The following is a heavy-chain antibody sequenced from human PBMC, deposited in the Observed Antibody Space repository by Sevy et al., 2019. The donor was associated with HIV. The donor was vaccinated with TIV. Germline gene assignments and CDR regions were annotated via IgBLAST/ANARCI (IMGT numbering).Heavy chain of an antibody. CDR2: ITGSGDKT. CDR1: GFTFNNYG. J-gene: IGHJ5*02. Sequence: GGSLRLSCAASGFTFNNYGLSWVRQAPGKGLEWVSSITGSGDKTYYADSVKGRFTISRDNSKNTLDLQMTSLRAEDTAVYYCAILTVVRDLGSPWGQGALVTVSS. CDR3: AILTVVRDLGSP. D-gene: IGHD2-15*01. V-gene: IGHV3-23*01.